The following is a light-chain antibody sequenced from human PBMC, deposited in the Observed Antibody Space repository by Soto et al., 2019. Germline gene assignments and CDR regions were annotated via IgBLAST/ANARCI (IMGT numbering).Light chain of an antibody. V-gene: IGLV2-8*01. J-gene: IGLJ3*02. CDR3: SSYAGSNNWE. CDR2: EVT. CDR1: SSDVGGYNY. Sequence: QSVLTQPPSASGSPGQSVAISCTGTSSDVGGYNYVSWYQQYPGKAPKLILYEVTKRPSGVPDRFSGSKSGNTASLTVSGLQAEDEADYYCSSYAGSNNWEFGGGTKVTVL.